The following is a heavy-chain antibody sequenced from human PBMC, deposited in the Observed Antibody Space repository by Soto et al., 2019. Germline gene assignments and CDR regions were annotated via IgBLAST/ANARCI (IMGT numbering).Heavy chain of an antibody. D-gene: IGHD3-3*01. CDR2: ISGSGGST. Sequence: GGSLRLSCAASGFTFSSYAMSWVRQAPGKGLEWVSAISGSGGSTYYADSVKGRFTISRDNSKNTLYLQVNSLRAEDTAVYYSAKVDSVFGGGYFLKYSPPGGGATRVTVPS. V-gene: IGHV3-23*01. CDR3: AKVDSVFGGGYFLKYSPP. J-gene: IGHJ1*01. CDR1: GFTFSSYA.